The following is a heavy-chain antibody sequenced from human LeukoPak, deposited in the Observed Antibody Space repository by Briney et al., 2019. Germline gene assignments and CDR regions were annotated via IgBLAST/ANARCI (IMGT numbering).Heavy chain of an antibody. Sequence: GASVKVSCKASGYTFTGYYMHWVRQAPGQGLEWMGWISAYNGNTNYAQKLQGRVTMTTDTSTSTAYMELRSLRSDDTAVYYCARGYYDFWSGSHYFDYWGQGTLVTVSS. V-gene: IGHV1-18*04. D-gene: IGHD3-3*01. CDR3: ARGYYDFWSGSHYFDY. CDR1: GYTFTGYY. CDR2: ISAYNGNT. J-gene: IGHJ4*02.